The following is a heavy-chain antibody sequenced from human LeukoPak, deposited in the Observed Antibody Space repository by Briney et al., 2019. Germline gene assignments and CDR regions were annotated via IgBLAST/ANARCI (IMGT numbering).Heavy chain of an antibody. V-gene: IGHV4-34*01. CDR2: INHSGST. CDR1: GGSFSGYY. D-gene: IGHD6-19*01. Sequence: PSETLSLTCAVYGGSFSGYYWSWIRQPPGKGLEWIGEINHSGSTNYNPSLKSRVTISVDTSKNQFSLKLSSVTAADTAVYYCARGLYSSGWCHNWFDPWGQGTLVTVSS. CDR3: ARGLYSSGWCHNWFDP. J-gene: IGHJ5*02.